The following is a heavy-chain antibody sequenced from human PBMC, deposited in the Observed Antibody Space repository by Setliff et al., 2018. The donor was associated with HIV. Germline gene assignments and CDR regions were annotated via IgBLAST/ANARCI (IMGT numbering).Heavy chain of an antibody. D-gene: IGHD2-15*01. V-gene: IGHV3-23*01. CDR3: AKTCSGSGCYAYDI. CDR1: GFTFSNYA. Sequence: GSLRLSCAASGFTFSNYAMSWVRQAPGKGLEWVSDSGTNTYYADSVRGRFTISRDNSKNTLYLQMNSLRAEDTAVYYCAKTCSGSGCYAYDIWGQGTMVTVSS. J-gene: IGHJ3*02. CDR2: SGTNT.